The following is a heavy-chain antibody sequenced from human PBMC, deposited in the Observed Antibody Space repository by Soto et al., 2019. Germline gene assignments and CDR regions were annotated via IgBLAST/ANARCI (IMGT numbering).Heavy chain of an antibody. V-gene: IGHV1-58*01. Sequence: SVKVSCKASGFTFTSSAFQWVRQARGQRLEWIGWIAVGSGYTNYAQRFQDRVTLTRDMSTATTYMELSRLTSEDTAIHYCAADATAWQQMVPSDYWGQGTLVTVSS. CDR3: AADATAWQQMVPSDY. J-gene: IGHJ4*02. D-gene: IGHD2-8*01. CDR2: IAVGSGYT. CDR1: GFTFTSSA.